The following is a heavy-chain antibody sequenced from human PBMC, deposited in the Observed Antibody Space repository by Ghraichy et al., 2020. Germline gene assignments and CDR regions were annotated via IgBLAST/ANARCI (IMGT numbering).Heavy chain of an antibody. D-gene: IGHD4-23*01. V-gene: IGHV4-39*01. CDR2: MHHSGST. CDR3: AGSFAVITYFAL. J-gene: IGHJ2*01. Sequence: SETLSLTCTVSGGSISSSNYYWGWIRQAPGKGLEWIGSMHHSGSTYYSPSLGSRVTMSADRSTNQFSLKLSSVTAADTAVYYCAGSFAVITYFALWGRGTLDTVSS. CDR1: GGSISSSNYY.